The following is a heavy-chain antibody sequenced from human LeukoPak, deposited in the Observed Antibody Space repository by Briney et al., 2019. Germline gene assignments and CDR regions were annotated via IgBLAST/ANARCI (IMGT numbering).Heavy chain of an antibody. D-gene: IGHD6-13*01. CDR1: GGSISSYY. Sequence: PSKTLSLTCTVSGGSISSYYWSWIRQPAGKGLEWIGRIYTSGSTNYNPSLKSRVTMSVDTSKNQFSLKLSSVTAADTAVYYCARAPTGYSSSYFDYWGQGTLVTVSS. CDR3: ARAPTGYSSSYFDY. CDR2: IYTSGST. J-gene: IGHJ4*02. V-gene: IGHV4-4*07.